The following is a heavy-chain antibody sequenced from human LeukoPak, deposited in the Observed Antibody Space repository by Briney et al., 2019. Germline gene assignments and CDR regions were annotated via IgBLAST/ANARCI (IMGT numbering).Heavy chain of an antibody. CDR1: GGSFSGYY. V-gene: IGHV4-34*01. Sequence: PSETLSLTCAVYGGSFSGYYWSWIRQPPGKGLEWIGEINHSGSTNYNPSLKSRVTISVDTSKNQFSLKLSSVTVADTAVYYCARDSRIAVGNWGQGTLVTVSS. D-gene: IGHD6-19*01. J-gene: IGHJ4*02. CDR3: ARDSRIAVGN. CDR2: INHSGST.